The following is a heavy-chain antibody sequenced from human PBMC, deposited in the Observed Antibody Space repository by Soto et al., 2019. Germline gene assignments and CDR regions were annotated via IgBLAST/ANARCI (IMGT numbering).Heavy chain of an antibody. J-gene: IGHJ3*02. CDR1: GGSISSSSYY. V-gene: IGHV4-39*01. Sequence: QLQLQESGPGLVKPSETLSLTCTVSGGSISSSSYYWGWIRQPPGKGLEWIGSIYYSGSTYYNPSLKSRVTISVDTSKNQFSLKLSSVTAADTAVYYCARLNSYSRRRDGYNPNAFDIWGQGTMVTVSS. CDR3: ARLNSYSRRRDGYNPNAFDI. CDR2: IYYSGST. D-gene: IGHD2-21*01.